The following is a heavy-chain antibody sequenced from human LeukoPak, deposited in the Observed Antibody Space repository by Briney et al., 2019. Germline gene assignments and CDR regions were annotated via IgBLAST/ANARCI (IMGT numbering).Heavy chain of an antibody. CDR1: GFTFDDYA. Sequence: GGSLRLSCAASGFTFDDYAMHWVRQAPGKGLEWVSGISWNSGSIGYADSVKGRFTISRDNAKNSLYLQMNSLRAEDTAVYYCARDVGRNWGTDYWGQGTLVTVSS. J-gene: IGHJ4*02. CDR2: ISWNSGSI. D-gene: IGHD7-27*01. CDR3: ARDVGRNWGTDY. V-gene: IGHV3-9*01.